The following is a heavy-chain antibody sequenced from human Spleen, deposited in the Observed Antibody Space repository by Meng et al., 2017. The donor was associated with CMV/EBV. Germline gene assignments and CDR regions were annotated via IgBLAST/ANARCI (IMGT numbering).Heavy chain of an antibody. Sequence: CMVSGGSISSGGYYCSWIRQHPWKGLEWIGYIYYSGSTYYNPSLNSRVTISVDTSKNQFSLRLNSVTAADTAVYFCAMYNPSNACFDPWGQGTLVTVSS. V-gene: IGHV4-31*03. J-gene: IGHJ5*02. CDR2: IYYSGST. CDR1: GGSISSGGYY. CDR3: AMYNPSNACFDP. D-gene: IGHD1-14*01.